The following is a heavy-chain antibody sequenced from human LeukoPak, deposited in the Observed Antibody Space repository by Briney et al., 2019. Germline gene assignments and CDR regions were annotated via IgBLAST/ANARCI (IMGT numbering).Heavy chain of an antibody. Sequence: GGSLRLSCAASGFTFSNYAMSWVRQAPGRGREGVSAISGSGGSTYYADSVKGRFTISRDNSKNTLYLQMNSLRAEDTAVYYCAKDLPYWDYYDSSGLLDPWGQGTLVTVSS. J-gene: IGHJ5*02. D-gene: IGHD3-22*01. V-gene: IGHV3-23*01. CDR1: GFTFSNYA. CDR3: AKDLPYWDYYDSSGLLDP. CDR2: ISGSGGST.